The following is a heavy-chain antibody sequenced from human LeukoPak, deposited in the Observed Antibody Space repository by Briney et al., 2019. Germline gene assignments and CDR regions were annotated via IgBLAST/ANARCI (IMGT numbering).Heavy chain of an antibody. Sequence: PSETLSLTCTVSGDSISSGDYYWSWIRQPAGKGLEWIGRISSSGSTNYNPSLKSRVTISVDTSKNQFSLKLSSVTAADTAVYYCARGLWYSDRSRFAFDIWGQGTMVTVSS. D-gene: IGHD3-22*01. J-gene: IGHJ3*02. CDR2: ISSSGST. CDR1: GDSISSGDYY. V-gene: IGHV4-61*02. CDR3: ARGLWYSDRSRFAFDI.